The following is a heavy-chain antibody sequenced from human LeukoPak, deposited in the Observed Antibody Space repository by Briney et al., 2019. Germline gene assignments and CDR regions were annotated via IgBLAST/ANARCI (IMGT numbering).Heavy chain of an antibody. CDR2: IFYSGST. Sequence: SETLSLTCTVSGGSVSSGGYSWSWIPQPPGKGPEWIGYIFYSGSTHYNPSLKRRVTLSLDTSKNQFSLKLSSVTAADTAIYYCARDLNTGMDVWGRGTTVTVSS. CDR1: GGSVSSGGYS. V-gene: IGHV4-31*03. D-gene: IGHD2/OR15-2a*01. J-gene: IGHJ6*02. CDR3: ARDLNTGMDV.